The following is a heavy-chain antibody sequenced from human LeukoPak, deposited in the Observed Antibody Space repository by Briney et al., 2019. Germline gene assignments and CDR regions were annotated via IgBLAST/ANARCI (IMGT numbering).Heavy chain of an antibody. CDR2: ISGSGGST. CDR1: GFTFSNYA. V-gene: IGHV3-23*01. CDR3: AKGEQWLVRGDYFDY. J-gene: IGHJ4*02. Sequence: GGSLRLSCAASGFTFSNYAMNWVRQAPGKGLEWVSAISGSGGSTYYADSVKGRFTISRDNSKNTLYLQMNSLRAEVTAVYYCAKGEQWLVRGDYFDYWGQGTLVTVSS. D-gene: IGHD6-19*01.